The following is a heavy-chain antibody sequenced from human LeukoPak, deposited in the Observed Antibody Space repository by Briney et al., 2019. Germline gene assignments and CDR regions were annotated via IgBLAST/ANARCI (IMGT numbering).Heavy chain of an antibody. D-gene: IGHD5-24*01. V-gene: IGHV3-23*01. CDR2: IGSSGGST. CDR3: VKDIQLST. J-gene: IGHJ3*01. CDR1: GFTFSNYN. Sequence: PGGSLRLSCAASGFTFSNYNMNWVRQAPGKGLEWVSLIGSSGGSTYYADSVKGRFTISRDNSNHTLSLQMNSLRVEDTAIYYCVKDIQLSTWGLGTMVTVSS.